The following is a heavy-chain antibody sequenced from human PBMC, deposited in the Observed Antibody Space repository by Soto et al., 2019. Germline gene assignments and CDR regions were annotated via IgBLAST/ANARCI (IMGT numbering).Heavy chain of an antibody. V-gene: IGHV4-39*01. D-gene: IGHD6-19*01. CDR2: IYYSGST. Sequence: QLQLQESGPGLVKPSETLSLTCTVSGGSISSSSYYWGWIRQPPGKGLEWIGSIYYSGSTYYNPCRKSLVPISVDTSKNQFSLKLSSVTAADTAVYYCARHEAPSGWYFDYWGQGTLVTVSS. J-gene: IGHJ4*02. CDR1: GGSISSSSYY. CDR3: ARHEAPSGWYFDY.